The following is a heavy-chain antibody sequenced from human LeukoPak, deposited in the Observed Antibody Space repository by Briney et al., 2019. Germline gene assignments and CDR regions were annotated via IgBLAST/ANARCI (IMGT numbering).Heavy chain of an antibody. D-gene: IGHD6-13*01. J-gene: IGHJ4*02. CDR2: IYHSGST. V-gene: IGHV4-38-2*02. CDR3: ARGRSSSWYPGVFDY. CDR1: GYSISSGYY. Sequence: SETLSLTCTVSGYSISSGYYWGWIRQPPGKGLEWIGSIYHSGSTYYNPSLKSRVTISVDTSKNQFSLKLSSVTAADTAVYYCARGRSSSWYPGVFDYWGQGTLVTVSS.